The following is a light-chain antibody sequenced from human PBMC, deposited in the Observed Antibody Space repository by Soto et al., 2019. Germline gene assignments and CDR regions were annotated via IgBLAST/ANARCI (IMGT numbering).Light chain of an antibody. CDR3: QTWGTGIQV. V-gene: IGLV4-69*01. Sequence: QPVLTQSPSASASLGPSVKFTCTLSRGHSSYAIAWHQQQPEKGPRYLMKLNSDGSHSKGDGIPDRFSGSSSGAERYLTISSLHSEDEADYYCQTWGTGIQVFGGGTKVTVL. CDR1: RGHSSYA. CDR2: LNSDGSH. J-gene: IGLJ2*01.